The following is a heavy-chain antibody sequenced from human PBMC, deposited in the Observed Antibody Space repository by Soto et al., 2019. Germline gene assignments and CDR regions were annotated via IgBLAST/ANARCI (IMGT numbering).Heavy chain of an antibody. V-gene: IGHV3-23*01. Sequence: EVQLLESGGGLVQPGGSLRLSCAASGFTFSSYAMSWVRQAPGKGLEWVSAISGSGGSTYYADSVKGRFTISRDNSRDTLYLQMNSLRAEDTAVYYCVREGKSAGWNWFDPWGQGTLVTVSS. CDR2: ISGSGGST. D-gene: IGHD6-13*01. CDR1: GFTFSSYA. CDR3: VREGKSAGWNWFDP. J-gene: IGHJ5*02.